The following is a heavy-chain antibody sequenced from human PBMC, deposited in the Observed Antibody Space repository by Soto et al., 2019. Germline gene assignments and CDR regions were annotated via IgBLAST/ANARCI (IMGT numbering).Heavy chain of an antibody. V-gene: IGHV1-3*01. CDR1: GYTCTSYS. CDR3: ATVLRGYDSSGYYPIDY. Sequence: ASVKVSCKASGYTCTSYSMHWVRQAPGQRLEWMGWISAYNGNTNYAQKLQGRVTMTEDTSTDTAYMELSSLRSEDTAVYYCATVLRGYDSSGYYPIDYWGQGTLVSVSS. J-gene: IGHJ4*02. CDR2: ISAYNGNT. D-gene: IGHD3-22*01.